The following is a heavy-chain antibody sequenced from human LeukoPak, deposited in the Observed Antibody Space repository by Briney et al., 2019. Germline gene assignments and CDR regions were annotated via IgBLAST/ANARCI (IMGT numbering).Heavy chain of an antibody. J-gene: IGHJ5*02. D-gene: IGHD3-10*01. CDR1: GGSISSSSYY. Sequence: PSETLSLTCTVSGGSISSSSYYWGWIRRPPGKGLEWIGSIYYSGSTYYNPSLKSRVTISVDTSKNQFSLKLSSVTAADTAVYYCARMVRGVIIKKFDPWGQGTLVTVSS. CDR3: ARMVRGVIIKKFDP. V-gene: IGHV4-39*07. CDR2: IYYSGST.